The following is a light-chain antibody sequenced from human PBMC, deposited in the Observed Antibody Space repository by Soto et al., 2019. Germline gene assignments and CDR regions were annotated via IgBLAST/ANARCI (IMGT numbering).Light chain of an antibody. J-gene: IGKJ1*01. CDR3: QQHGSSPT. CDR1: QSVSSNY. Sequence: EIVLTQSPGTLSLSPGERATLSCRASQSVSSNYLAWYQQKPGQAPRVLIYSASSRATGIPDRFSGSGSGTDFTLTISRLEPEDFAVYYCQQHGSSPTFGQGTKVDIK. V-gene: IGKV3-20*01. CDR2: SAS.